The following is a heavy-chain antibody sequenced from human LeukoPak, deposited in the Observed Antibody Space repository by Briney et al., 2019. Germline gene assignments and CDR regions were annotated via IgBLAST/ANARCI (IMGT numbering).Heavy chain of an antibody. V-gene: IGHV3-74*01. D-gene: IGHD3-10*01. CDR3: AKAPTYYYGSGSYSVLDY. CDR1: GFTFSSYW. CDR2: INSDGSST. J-gene: IGHJ4*02. Sequence: PGGSLRLSCAASGFTFSSYWMHWVRQAPGKGLVWVSRINSDGSSTYYADPVKGRFTISRDNSKNTLYLQMNSLRAEDTAVYYCAKAPTYYYGSGSYSVLDYWGQGTLVTVSS.